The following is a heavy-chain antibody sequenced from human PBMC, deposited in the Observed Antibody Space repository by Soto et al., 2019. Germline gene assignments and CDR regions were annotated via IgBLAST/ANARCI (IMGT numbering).Heavy chain of an antibody. V-gene: IGHV4-4*02. CDR3: ASAAAAGGYYYGMDV. J-gene: IGHJ6*02. Sequence: SETLSLTCAVSGGSISSSNWLIWVRQHPGKGLEWIGEIYHSGSTNYNPSLKSRVTISVDKSKNQFSLKLSSVTAADTAVYYCASAAAAGGYYYGMDVWGQGTTVTVSS. CDR1: GGSISSSNW. CDR2: IYHSGST. D-gene: IGHD6-13*01.